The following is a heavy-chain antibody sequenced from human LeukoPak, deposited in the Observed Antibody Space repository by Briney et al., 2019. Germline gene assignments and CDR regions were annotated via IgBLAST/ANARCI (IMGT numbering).Heavy chain of an antibody. V-gene: IGHV3-21*04. D-gene: IGHD6-19*01. Sequence: GGSLRLSCAASGFTFSSYSMNWVRQAPGKGLEWVSSISSSSSYIYYADSVKGRFTISRDNAKNTLYLQMNSLRAEDTAVYYCAKADGSGWHYYFDYWGQGTLVTVSS. CDR1: GFTFSSYS. J-gene: IGHJ4*02. CDR3: AKADGSGWHYYFDY. CDR2: ISSSSSYI.